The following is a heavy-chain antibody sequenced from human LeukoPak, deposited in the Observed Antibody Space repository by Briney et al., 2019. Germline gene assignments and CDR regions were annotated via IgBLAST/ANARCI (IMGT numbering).Heavy chain of an antibody. J-gene: IGHJ6*02. D-gene: IGHD2-2*01. CDR3: ASTSTRYYYYYGMDV. CDR1: GGSFSGYY. V-gene: IGHV4-34*01. Sequence: PSETLSLTCAVYGGSFSGYYWSWIRQPPGKGLEWIGEINHSGSTNYNPSLKSRVTISVDTSKNQFSLKLSSVTAADTAVYYCASTSTRYYYYYGMDVWGRGTTVTVSS. CDR2: INHSGST.